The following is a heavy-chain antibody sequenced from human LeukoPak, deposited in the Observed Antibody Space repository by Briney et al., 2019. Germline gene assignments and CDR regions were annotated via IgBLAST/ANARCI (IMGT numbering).Heavy chain of an antibody. V-gene: IGHV4-38-2*02. CDR2: IYHSGST. D-gene: IGHD1-20*01. CDR1: GYSISSGYY. CDR3: ARRDRDNWNDPPLGFDP. Sequence: SETLSLTCTVSGYSISSGYYWGWIRQPPGKGLEWIGSIYHSGSTYYNPSLKSRVTISVDTSKNQFSLKLSSVTAADTAVYYCARRDRDNWNDPPLGFDPWGQGTLVTVSS. J-gene: IGHJ5*02.